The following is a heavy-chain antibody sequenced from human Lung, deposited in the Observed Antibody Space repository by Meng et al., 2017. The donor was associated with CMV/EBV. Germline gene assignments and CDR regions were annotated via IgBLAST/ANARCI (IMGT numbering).Heavy chain of an antibody. Sequence: GGSXRLXCAASGFTFSSYAMHWVRQAPGKGLEWVAVISYDGSNKYYADSVKGRFTISRDNSKNTLYLQMNSLRAEDTAVYYCARDPLSSRYYDFWSGYGGYYYYGMDVXGQGXTVTVSS. CDR3: ARDPLSSRYYDFWSGYGGYYYYGMDV. D-gene: IGHD3-3*01. J-gene: IGHJ6*02. CDR2: ISYDGSNK. CDR1: GFTFSSYA. V-gene: IGHV3-30-3*01.